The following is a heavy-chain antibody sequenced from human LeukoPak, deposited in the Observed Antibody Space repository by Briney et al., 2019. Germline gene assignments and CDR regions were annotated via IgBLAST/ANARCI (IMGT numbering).Heavy chain of an antibody. J-gene: IGHJ6*03. D-gene: IGHD3-16*01. V-gene: IGHV3-23*01. CDR1: GFTFSSYA. CDR3: AKGLRTGVGPYMGYHYYMDV. CDR2: INDNGDGT. Sequence: GGSLRLSCAASGFTFSSYAMSWVRQAPGKGLKWVSTINDNGDGTYSADSVKGRFTISRDNSYNTVSLQMNSLRDEDTGVYYCAKGLRTGVGPYMGYHYYMDVWGKGATVTVSS.